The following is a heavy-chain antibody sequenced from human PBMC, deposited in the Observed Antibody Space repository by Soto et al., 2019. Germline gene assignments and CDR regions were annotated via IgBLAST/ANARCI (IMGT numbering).Heavy chain of an antibody. CDR3: AGLIAVVGATVEY. V-gene: IGHV4-39*01. CDR1: GGSISSSSYY. D-gene: IGHD2-15*01. Sequence: SETLSLTCTVSGGSISSSSYYWGWIRQPPGKGLEWIGSIYYSGSTYYNPSLKSRVTMSVDTSNNQFSLKLSSVTAGDTAVYYCAGLIAVVGATVEYWGQGTLVTVSS. J-gene: IGHJ4*02. CDR2: IYYSGST.